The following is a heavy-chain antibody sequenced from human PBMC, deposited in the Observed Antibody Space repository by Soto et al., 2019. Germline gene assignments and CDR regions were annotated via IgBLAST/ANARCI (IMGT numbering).Heavy chain of an antibody. CDR3: AKSMTTVTTEFDY. J-gene: IGHJ4*02. CDR1: GYTFTGYY. Sequence: ASVKVSCKASGYTFTGYYMHWVRQAPGQGLEWMGWINPNSGGTNYAQKFQGWVTMTRDTSISTAYMELSRLRSDDTALYYCAKSMTTVTTEFDYCGQGTLVTVSS. V-gene: IGHV1-2*04. D-gene: IGHD4-17*01. CDR2: INPNSGGT.